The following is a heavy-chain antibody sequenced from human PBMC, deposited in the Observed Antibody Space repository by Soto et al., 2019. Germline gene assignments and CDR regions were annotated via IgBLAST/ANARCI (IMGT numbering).Heavy chain of an antibody. Sequence: SETLSLTCTVSGGSISSYFYIWVRQPPGKGLEWIGSVYYTGTTDYNPSLKSRVTISVDTSKTQFSLNLRSVTAADTAVYYCARDLAAVPRAFDYWGRGTLVIFSS. J-gene: IGHJ4*02. CDR2: VYYTGTT. CDR3: ARDLAAVPRAFDY. D-gene: IGHD6-13*01. CDR1: GGSISSYF. V-gene: IGHV4-59*01.